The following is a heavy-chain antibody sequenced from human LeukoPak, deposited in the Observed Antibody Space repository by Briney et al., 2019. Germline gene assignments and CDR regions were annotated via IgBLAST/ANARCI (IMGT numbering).Heavy chain of an antibody. J-gene: IGHJ5*02. CDR1: GGSFSGYY. D-gene: IGHD6-13*01. Sequence: SETLSLTCAVYGGSFSGYYWSWIRQPPGKGLEWIGEINHSGSTNYNPSLKSRVTISVDTSKNQFSLKLSSVTAADTAVYYCARGGLLLKQQREYNRFDPWGQGTLVTVSS. CDR3: ARGGLLLKQQREYNRFDP. V-gene: IGHV4-34*01. CDR2: INHSGST.